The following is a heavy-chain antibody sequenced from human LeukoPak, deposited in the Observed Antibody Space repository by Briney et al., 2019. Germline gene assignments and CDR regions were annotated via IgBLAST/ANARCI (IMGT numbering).Heavy chain of an antibody. CDR1: GGTFSSYA. CDR2: IIPILGIA. J-gene: IGHJ4*02. V-gene: IGHV1-69*04. D-gene: IGHD3-22*01. CDR3: ARDPQDSSGYRFDY. Sequence: SVKVSCRASGGTFSSYAISWVRQAPGQGLEWMGRIIPILGIANYAQKFQGRVTITADKSTSTAYMELSSLRSEDTAVYYCARDPQDSSGYRFDYWGQGTLVTVSS.